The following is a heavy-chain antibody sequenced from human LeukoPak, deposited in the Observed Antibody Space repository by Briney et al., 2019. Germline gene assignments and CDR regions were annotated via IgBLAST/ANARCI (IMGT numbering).Heavy chain of an antibody. CDR1: GFTFSSYS. D-gene: IGHD6-19*01. J-gene: IGHJ4*02. CDR2: ISSSSSYI. CDR3: ARESGQWLAPTFDY. Sequence: PGGSLRPSCAASGFTFSSYSMNWVRQAPGKGLEWVSSISSSSSYIYYADSVKGRFTISRDNAKNSLYLQMNSLRAEDTAVYYCARESGQWLAPTFDYWGQGTLVTVSS. V-gene: IGHV3-21*01.